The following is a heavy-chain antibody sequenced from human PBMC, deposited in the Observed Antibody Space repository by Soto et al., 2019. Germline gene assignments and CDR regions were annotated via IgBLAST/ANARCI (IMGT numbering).Heavy chain of an antibody. V-gene: IGHV3-48*03. CDR1: GFTFSSYE. CDR2: ITSGGTT. J-gene: IGHJ3*02. D-gene: IGHD5-12*01. CDR3: TKEKSAMYSGYDAFEI. Sequence: SLRLSCAASGFTFSSYEMAWIRQAPGQGLEWVAHITSGGTTMYADSVKGRFTISRNNAGNSLHLQMESLRAEDTALYYCTKEKSAMYSGYDAFEIWGRGTMVTVSS.